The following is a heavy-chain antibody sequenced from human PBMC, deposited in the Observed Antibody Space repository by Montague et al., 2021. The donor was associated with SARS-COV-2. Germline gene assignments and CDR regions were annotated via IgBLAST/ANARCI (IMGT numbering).Heavy chain of an antibody. CDR3: ARGLGRPGTIFGVALY. CDR1: GGSFSGYY. D-gene: IGHD3-3*01. V-gene: IGHV4-34*01. Sequence: SETLSLTCSVSGGSFSGYYWSWIRQPPGKGLQWIGGINHSGSTNYNSSLNSRGTISLDTSKNQFSLKLTSVSAADTAVYYCARGLGRPGTIFGVALYWGQGTLVTVSS. CDR2: INHSGST. J-gene: IGHJ4*02.